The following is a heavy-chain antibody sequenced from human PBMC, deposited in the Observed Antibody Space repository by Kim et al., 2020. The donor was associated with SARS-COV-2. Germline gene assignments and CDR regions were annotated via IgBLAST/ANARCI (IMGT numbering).Heavy chain of an antibody. CDR1: GFTFSSYG. CDR2: IWYDGSNK. J-gene: IGHJ6*01. D-gene: IGHD5-18*01. CDR3: ARVKSSWDTAGNYYCSYG. V-gene: IGHV3-33*01. Sequence: GGSLRLSCAASGFTFSSYGMHWVRQAPDKGLEWVAVIWYDGSNKYNADSVKGRFTISSDNSKNTLYMQMNSMRAEDTAVYYCARVKSSWDTAGNYYCSYG.